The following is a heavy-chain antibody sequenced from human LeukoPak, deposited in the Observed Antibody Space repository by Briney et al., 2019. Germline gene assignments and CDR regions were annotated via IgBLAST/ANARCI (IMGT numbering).Heavy chain of an antibody. Sequence: GGSLRLSCAASGFAFSSYGMHWVRQAPGKGLEWVAVISYDGSNKYYADSVKGRFTISRDNSKNTLYLQMNSLRAEDTAVYYCAKYQTSIAARGPKNYYYYYMDVWGKGTTVTIS. J-gene: IGHJ6*03. CDR1: GFAFSSYG. CDR2: ISYDGSNK. D-gene: IGHD6-6*01. CDR3: AKYQTSIAARGPKNYYYYYMDV. V-gene: IGHV3-30*18.